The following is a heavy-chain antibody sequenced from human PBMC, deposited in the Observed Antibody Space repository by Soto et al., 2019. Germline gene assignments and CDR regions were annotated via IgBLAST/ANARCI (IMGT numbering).Heavy chain of an antibody. CDR2: INAGNGNT. V-gene: IGHV1-3*01. CDR1: GYTFTSYA. CDR3: ARVYYDFWSGYYVHNWFDP. D-gene: IGHD3-3*01. Sequence: GASVKVSCKASGYTFTSYAMHWVRQAPGQRLEWMGWINAGNGNTKYSQKFQGRVTITRDTSASTAYMELSSLRSEDTAVYYCARVYYDFWSGYYVHNWFDPWGQGTLVTVSS. J-gene: IGHJ5*02.